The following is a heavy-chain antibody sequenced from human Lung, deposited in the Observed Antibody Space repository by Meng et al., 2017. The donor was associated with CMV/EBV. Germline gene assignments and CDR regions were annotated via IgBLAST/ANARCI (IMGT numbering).Heavy chain of an antibody. J-gene: IGHJ4*02. CDR3: GREGYFGSGNYPIDY. V-gene: IGHV4-4*02. CDR2: IFRTGAT. CDR1: DGAVSRSNW. Sequence: DGAVSRSNWWRWVRQPPGKGLEWIGEIFRTGATNYNPSLKSRVTISVDKSNNQFSLKLTSVTAADTAVYYCGREGYFGSGNYPIDYWGQGTLVTVSS. D-gene: IGHD3-10*01.